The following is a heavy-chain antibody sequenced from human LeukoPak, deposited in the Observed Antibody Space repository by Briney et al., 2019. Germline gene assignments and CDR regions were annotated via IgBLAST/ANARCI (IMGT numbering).Heavy chain of an antibody. J-gene: IGHJ4*02. CDR2: IYTTGST. CDR3: ASRKLGNDY. CDR1: GDTISSGSYY. Sequence: SQTLSLTCSVSGDTISSGSYYWSWIRQPAGKGLEWIGRIYTTGSTNYNPSLKSRVTISVDTSENQFSLKLSSVTAADTAVYYCASRKLGNDYWGQGTLVTVSS. D-gene: IGHD7-27*01. V-gene: IGHV4-61*02.